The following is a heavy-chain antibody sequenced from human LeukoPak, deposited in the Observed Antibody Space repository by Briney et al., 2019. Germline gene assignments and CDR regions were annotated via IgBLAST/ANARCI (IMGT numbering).Heavy chain of an antibody. Sequence: GGSLRLSCAASGIIFSSDAMTRVRQAPGKGLEWVSSINGGTTLYAASVEGRFTISRDSSKNTLFLQMNSLRAEDTAVYFCARCRRYTTGWCNWLDPWGQGTQVTVSS. D-gene: IGHD6-19*01. CDR3: ARCRRYTTGWCNWLDP. CDR1: GIIFSSDA. CDR2: INGGTT. V-gene: IGHV3-23*01. J-gene: IGHJ5*02.